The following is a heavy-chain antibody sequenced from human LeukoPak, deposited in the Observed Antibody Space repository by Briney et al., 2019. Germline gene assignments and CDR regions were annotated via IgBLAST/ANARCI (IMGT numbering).Heavy chain of an antibody. V-gene: IGHV4-39*07. J-gene: IGHJ4*02. CDR3: ARDNYYDSRGYHY. CDR2: IYYSGST. D-gene: IGHD3-22*01. CDR1: GGSISSSSYY. Sequence: SETLSLTCTVSGGSISSSSYYWGWIRQPPGKGLEWIGSIYYSGSTYYHPSLKSRVTISVDTPKNQFSLKLSSVTAADTAVYYRARDNYYDSRGYHYWGQGTLVTVSS.